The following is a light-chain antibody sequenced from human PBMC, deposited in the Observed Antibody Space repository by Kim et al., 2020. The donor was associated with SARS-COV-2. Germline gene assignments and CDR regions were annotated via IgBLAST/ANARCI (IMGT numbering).Light chain of an antibody. Sequence: DIVMTQSPLSLPVTPGEPASISCRSSQSLLHSNGYNYLDWYLQKPGQSPQLLIYLGSNRASGVPDRFSGSGSGTDFTLKISRVEAEDVGVYYCMRALQTPRVFTFGPGTKVDIK. CDR3: MRALQTPRVFT. CDR2: LGS. J-gene: IGKJ3*01. CDR1: QSLLHSNGYNY. V-gene: IGKV2-28*01.